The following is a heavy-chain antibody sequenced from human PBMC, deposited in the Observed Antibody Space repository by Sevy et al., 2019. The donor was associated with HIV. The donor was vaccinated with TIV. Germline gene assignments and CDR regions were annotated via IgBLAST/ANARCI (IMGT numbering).Heavy chain of an antibody. D-gene: IGHD6-13*01. Sequence: ASVKVSCKASGHTFSNYAISWVRQAPGQGLEWMGGIIPMFGAPNYAQKFQGRVTITADESTSTADMQLSSLRSEDTAVYYCARDSLYSTNWAFDYWGQGTLVTVSS. CDR2: IIPMFGAP. CDR3: ARDSLYSTNWAFDY. J-gene: IGHJ4*02. V-gene: IGHV1-69*13. CDR1: GHTFSNYA.